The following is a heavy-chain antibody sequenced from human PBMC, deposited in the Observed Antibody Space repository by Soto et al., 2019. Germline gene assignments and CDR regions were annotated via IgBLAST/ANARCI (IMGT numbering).Heavy chain of an antibody. CDR3: AATGGHYFGFDV. CDR1: DHTFTYSG. D-gene: IGHD2-8*02. V-gene: IGHV1-18*01. CDR2: ISGYNGNT. Sequence: QVQLLQSGGEVKKPGASVKVSCNSSDHTFTYSGINWVRRAPGQGLEWMGWISGYNGNTKYAQKFQDRVTMSADTSTRSADMERRSLTADDTAVYFCAATGGHYFGFDVWGQGTTVTVSS. J-gene: IGHJ6*02.